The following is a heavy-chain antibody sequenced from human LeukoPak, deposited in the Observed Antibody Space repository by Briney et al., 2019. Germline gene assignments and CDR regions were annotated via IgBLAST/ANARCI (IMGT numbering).Heavy chain of an antibody. D-gene: IGHD3-10*01. CDR1: GLTFSNAW. J-gene: IGHJ3*02. V-gene: IGHV3-15*01. Sequence: GGSLRLSCAASGLTFSNAWMSWVRQAPGKGLEWVGRIKSKTDGGTTDYAAPVKGRFTISRDDSKNTLYLQMNSLKTEDTAVYYCTTDRVWFGEFDDAFDIWGQGTMVTVSS. CDR3: TTDRVWFGEFDDAFDI. CDR2: IKSKTDGGTT.